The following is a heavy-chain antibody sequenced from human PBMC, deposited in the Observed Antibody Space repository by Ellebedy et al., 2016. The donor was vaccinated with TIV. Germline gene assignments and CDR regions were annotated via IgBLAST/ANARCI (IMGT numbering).Heavy chain of an antibody. CDR3: ARDALRITMVRGVIKNYYYYGMDV. D-gene: IGHD3-10*01. J-gene: IGHJ6*02. V-gene: IGHV1-2*02. Sequence: ASVKVSCKASGYTFTGYYMHWVRQAPGQGLEWMGWINPNSGGTNYAQKFQGRVTMTRDTSISTAYMELSRLRSDDTAVYYCARDALRITMVRGVIKNYYYYGMDVWGQGTTVTVSS. CDR1: GYTFTGYY. CDR2: INPNSGGT.